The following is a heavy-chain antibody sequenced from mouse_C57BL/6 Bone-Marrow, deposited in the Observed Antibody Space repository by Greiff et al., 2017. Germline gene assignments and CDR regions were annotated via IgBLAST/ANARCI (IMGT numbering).Heavy chain of an antibody. CDR2: IWSGGST. CDR3: ARNKGRSSSFAY. D-gene: IGHD1-1*01. J-gene: IGHJ3*01. V-gene: IGHV2-2*01. CDR1: GFSLTSYG. Sequence: VQLVESGPGLVQPSQSLSITCTVSGFSLTSYGVHWVRQSPGKGLEWLGVIWSGGSTDSNAAFISRLSISKDNSKSQVFFKMNSLQADDTAIYYCARNKGRSSSFAYWGQGTLVTVSA.